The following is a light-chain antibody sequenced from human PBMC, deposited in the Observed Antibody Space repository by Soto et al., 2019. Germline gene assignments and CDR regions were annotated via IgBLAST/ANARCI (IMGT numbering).Light chain of an antibody. CDR3: QQYHSWPPRT. CDR1: QSVSRY. J-gene: IGKJ1*01. V-gene: IGKV3D-15*01. Sequence: EIVLTQSPVTLSLSAVERATLSCRASQSVSRYLAWYQQKPGQAPRLLIYGVYTRAPGIPARFSGSGSGTEFTLTISSLQSEDFAVYYCQQYHSWPPRTFGQGTKVDIK. CDR2: GVY.